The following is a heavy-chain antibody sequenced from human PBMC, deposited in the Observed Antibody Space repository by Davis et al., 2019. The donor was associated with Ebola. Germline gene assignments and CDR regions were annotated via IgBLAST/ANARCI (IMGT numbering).Heavy chain of an antibody. Sequence: GGSLRLSCAASGFTFSNYGMHWVRQAPGKGLEWVSGISTGGGVTIYADSVKGRFTISRDNSKNTLYLQMNSLRGEDTAVYYCAKRSDYRSFDYWGQGTLVTVSS. J-gene: IGHJ4*02. CDR2: ISTGGGVT. CDR1: GFTFSNYG. V-gene: IGHV3-23*01. D-gene: IGHD4-11*01. CDR3: AKRSDYRSFDY.